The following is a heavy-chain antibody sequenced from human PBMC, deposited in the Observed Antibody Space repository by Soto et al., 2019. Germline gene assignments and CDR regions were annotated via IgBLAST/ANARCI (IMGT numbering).Heavy chain of an antibody. Sequence: ASVKVSCKASGYTFTSYAIHWVRQAPGQRLEWMGWINAGNGNTKYSQKFQGRVTITRDTSASTAYMELSSLRSEDTAVYYCARATPTYDSSGYYPPFVDNWGQGTLVTVSS. CDR3: ARATPTYDSSGYYPPFVDN. D-gene: IGHD3-22*01. CDR2: INAGNGNT. CDR1: GYTFTSYA. V-gene: IGHV1-3*01. J-gene: IGHJ4*02.